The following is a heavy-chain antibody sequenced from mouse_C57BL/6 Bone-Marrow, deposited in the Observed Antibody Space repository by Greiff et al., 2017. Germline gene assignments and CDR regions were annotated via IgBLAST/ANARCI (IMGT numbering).Heavy chain of an antibody. D-gene: IGHD1-1*01. CDR2: IHPNSGST. CDR3: ARDYYGIYYYAMDY. Sequence: QVQLQQPGAELVKPGASVKLSCKASGYTFTSYWMHWVKQRPGQGLEWIGMIHPNSGSTNYNAKFKSKATLTVDKSSSTAYMQRSSLTSEDSAVYYGARDYYGIYYYAMDYWGQGTSVTVSS. J-gene: IGHJ4*01. V-gene: IGHV1-64*01. CDR1: GYTFTSYW.